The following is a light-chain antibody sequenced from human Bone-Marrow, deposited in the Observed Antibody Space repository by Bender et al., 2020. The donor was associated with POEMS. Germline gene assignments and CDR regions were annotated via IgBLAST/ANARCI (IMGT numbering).Light chain of an antibody. CDR3: SSYAGGRPVV. V-gene: IGLV2-23*02. Sequence: QSGLTQPASVSGSPGQSITISCTGTSSDVGAYDLVSWYRQIPGTAPKLIIYEVTKRHSGISTRFSGTKSGDTASLTISGLQSGDEADYFCSSYAGGRPVVFGGGTRVTVL. J-gene: IGLJ3*02. CDR1: SSDVGAYDL. CDR2: EVT.